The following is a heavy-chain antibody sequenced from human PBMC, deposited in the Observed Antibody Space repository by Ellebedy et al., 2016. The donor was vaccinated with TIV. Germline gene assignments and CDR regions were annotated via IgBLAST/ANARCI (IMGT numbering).Heavy chain of an antibody. V-gene: IGHV3-74*01. CDR2: LYSDGSGA. Sequence: GGSLRLXXAASGFTFAKYWMHWVRQAPGEGLVWVSRLYSDGSGASYVDSVKGRFTISRDNAKSTLFLQMESLKVEDTAVCICARDPTNFSSGWQYHYGLDVWGQGTTVTVSS. D-gene: IGHD3-22*01. J-gene: IGHJ6*02. CDR3: ARDPTNFSSGWQYHYGLDV. CDR1: GFTFAKYW.